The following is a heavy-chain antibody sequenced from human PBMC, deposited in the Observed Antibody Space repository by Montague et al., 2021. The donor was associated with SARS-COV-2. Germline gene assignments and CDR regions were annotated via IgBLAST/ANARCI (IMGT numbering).Heavy chain of an antibody. Sequence: TLRLSCAASGFTFSSYGMHWVRQAPGKGLEWVAVIWYDGSNKYYADSVKGRFTISRDNSKNTLYLQMNSLRAEDTAVYYCARVLSYYGMDVWGQGTTVTVSS. V-gene: IGHV3-33*01. CDR2: IWYDGSNK. J-gene: IGHJ6*02. CDR3: ARVLSYYGMDV. CDR1: GFTFSSYG. D-gene: IGHD3-10*01.